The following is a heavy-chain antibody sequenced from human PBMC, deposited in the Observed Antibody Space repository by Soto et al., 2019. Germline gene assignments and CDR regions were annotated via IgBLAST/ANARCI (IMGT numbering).Heavy chain of an antibody. Sequence: ASVKVSCKASGDTFSRYAISWVRQAPGQGLEWMGGIIPTFATTNYVQKFQGRVTITADDPTSTAYMELNSLRSEDTAVYYCASEEYGSGSPRYYGMDVWGQGTTVTVSS. V-gene: IGHV1-69*13. D-gene: IGHD3-10*01. CDR3: ASEEYGSGSPRYYGMDV. J-gene: IGHJ6*02. CDR1: GDTFSRYA. CDR2: IIPTFATT.